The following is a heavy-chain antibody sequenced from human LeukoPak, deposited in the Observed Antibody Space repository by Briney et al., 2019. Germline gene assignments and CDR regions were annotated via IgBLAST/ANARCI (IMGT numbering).Heavy chain of an antibody. J-gene: IGHJ4*02. CDR3: ARLPPTHGYSGYGEIDY. V-gene: IGHV1-69*06. D-gene: IGHD5-12*01. CDR1: GGTFSSYA. Sequence: ASVKVSCKASGGTFSSYAISWVRQAPGQGLEWMGGIIPIFGTANYAQKFQGRVTITADKSTSTAYMELSSLRSEDTAVYYCARLPPTHGYSGYGEIDYWGQGTLVTVSS. CDR2: IIPIFGTA.